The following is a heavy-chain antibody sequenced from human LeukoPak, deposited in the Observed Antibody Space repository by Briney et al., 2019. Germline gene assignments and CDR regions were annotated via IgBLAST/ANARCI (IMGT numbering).Heavy chain of an antibody. J-gene: IGHJ4*02. CDR2: IYHSGST. CDR3: ARLTYNWNYCLYFDY. CDR1: GYSISSGYY. V-gene: IGHV4-38-2*01. D-gene: IGHD1-7*01. Sequence: SETLSLTCAVSGYSISSGYYWGWIRQPPGKGLEWIGSIYHSGSTYYNPSLKSRVTISVDTSKNQFSLKLSSVTAADTAVYYCARLTYNWNYCLYFDYWGQGTLVTVSS.